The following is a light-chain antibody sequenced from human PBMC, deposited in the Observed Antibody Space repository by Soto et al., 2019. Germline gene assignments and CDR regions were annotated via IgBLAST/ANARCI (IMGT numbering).Light chain of an antibody. J-gene: IGKJ5*01. CDR1: QRLSSNY. Sequence: EMDQTHSPSTLSFSPGERATNSSSSGQRLSSNYLAWFQQKPGQAPRLLIYGASSRATGIPDRFSGSGSGTDFTLTIPRLEPEDFAVYYCLQYGSSPPITFGQGTRLEIK. V-gene: IGKV3-20*01. CDR3: LQYGSSPPIT. CDR2: GAS.